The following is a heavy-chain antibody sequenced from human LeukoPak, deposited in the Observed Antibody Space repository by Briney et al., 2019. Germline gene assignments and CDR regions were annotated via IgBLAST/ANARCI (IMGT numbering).Heavy chain of an antibody. CDR1: GFTFSSYS. Sequence: KSGGSLRLSCAASGFTFSSYSMNWVRRAPGKGLEWVSSISSSSSYIYYADSVKGRFTISRDNAKNSLYLQMNSLRAEDTAVYYCARDTLGVVTAILDAFDIWGQGTMVTVSS. V-gene: IGHV3-21*01. CDR3: ARDTLGVVTAILDAFDI. J-gene: IGHJ3*02. D-gene: IGHD2-21*02. CDR2: ISSSSSYI.